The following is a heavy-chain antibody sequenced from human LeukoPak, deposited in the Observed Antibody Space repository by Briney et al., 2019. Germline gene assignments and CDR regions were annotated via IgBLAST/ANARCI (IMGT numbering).Heavy chain of an antibody. D-gene: IGHD3-9*01. J-gene: IGHJ4*02. V-gene: IGHV3-11*05. CDR1: GFTFSDYY. CDR2: ITSSSSDT. Sequence: PGGSLRLSCAASGFTFSDYYMSWIRQAPGKGLEWISYITSSSSDTNYADSVRGRFTISRHNAKKSLHLQMNSLRDEDTAVYYCARDYDILTGYFRGVFDYWGQGTLVTVSS. CDR3: ARDYDILTGYFRGVFDY.